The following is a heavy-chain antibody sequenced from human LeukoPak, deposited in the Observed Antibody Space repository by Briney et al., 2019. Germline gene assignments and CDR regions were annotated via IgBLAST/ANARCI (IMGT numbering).Heavy chain of an antibody. CDR2: ISYDGSNK. V-gene: IGHV3-30*18. Sequence: GGSLRLSCAASGFTFSSYGMHWVRQAPGKGLEWVAVISYDGSNKYYADSVKGRFTISRDNSKNTLYLQMNSLRAEDTAVYYCAKDDFDYWGQGTLVTASS. CDR1: GFTFSSYG. J-gene: IGHJ4*02. CDR3: AKDDFDY.